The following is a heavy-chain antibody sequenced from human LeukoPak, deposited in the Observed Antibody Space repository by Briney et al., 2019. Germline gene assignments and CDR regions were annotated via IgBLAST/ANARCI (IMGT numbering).Heavy chain of an antibody. CDR2: ISGSGGST. CDR1: GFTFSSYA. CDR3: AKGVGYYDSSGYYPIDY. Sequence: TGGSLRLSCAASGFTFSSYAMSWVRQAPGKGLEWVSAISGSGGSTYYADSVKGRFTISRDNSKNTLYLQMNSLRAEDTAVYYCAKGVGYYDSSGYYPIDYWGQGTLVTVSS. V-gene: IGHV3-23*01. J-gene: IGHJ4*02. D-gene: IGHD3-22*01.